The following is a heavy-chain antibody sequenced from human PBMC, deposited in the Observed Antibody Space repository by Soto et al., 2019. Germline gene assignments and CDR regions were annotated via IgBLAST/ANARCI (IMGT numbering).Heavy chain of an antibody. J-gene: IGHJ4*02. CDR3: ETTKSYYTTLDY. Sequence: SETLSLTCTVSGGSISSYYWSWIRQPPGKGLEWIGYIYYSGSTNYNPSLKSRVTISVDTSKNQFSLKLSSVTAADTAVYYCETTKSYYTTLDYWGQGTLVTVSS. CDR2: IYYSGST. V-gene: IGHV4-59*01. D-gene: IGHD3-10*01. CDR1: GGSISSYY.